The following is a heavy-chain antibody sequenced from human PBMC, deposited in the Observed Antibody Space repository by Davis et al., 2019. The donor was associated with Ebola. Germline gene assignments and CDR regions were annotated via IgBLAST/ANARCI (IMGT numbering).Heavy chain of an antibody. Sequence: GESLKISCAASGFTFSSYAMSWVRQAPGKGLEWVSAISGSGGSTYYADSVKGRFTISRDNSKNTLYLQMNSLRAEDTAVYYCAKVRTNPQFDAFDIWGQGTMVTVSS. D-gene: IGHD2-8*01. CDR2: ISGSGGST. CDR3: AKVRTNPQFDAFDI. J-gene: IGHJ3*02. CDR1: GFTFSSYA. V-gene: IGHV3-23*01.